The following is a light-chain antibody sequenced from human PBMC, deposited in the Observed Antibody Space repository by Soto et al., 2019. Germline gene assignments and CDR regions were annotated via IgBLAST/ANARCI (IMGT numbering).Light chain of an antibody. CDR3: QQYNAHPYT. V-gene: IGKV1-5*03. CDR1: QSIHSW. J-gene: IGKJ2*01. CDR2: RAS. Sequence: DFQMTQSPSTLSASVGDRVTITCRASQSIHSWLAWYQQKPGTTPKLLIYRASTLQSGVPSRFAGSGSGTEFTLTINNLQLDDYASYFCQQYNAHPYTFGQGTKLEIK.